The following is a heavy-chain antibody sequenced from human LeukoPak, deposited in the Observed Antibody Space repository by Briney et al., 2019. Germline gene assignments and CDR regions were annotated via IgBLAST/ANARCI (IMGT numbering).Heavy chain of an antibody. V-gene: IGHV1-69*05. CDR3: ARGACSGGSCRDY. D-gene: IGHD2-15*01. CDR1: GGTFSSYA. CDR2: IIPIFGTA. J-gene: IGHJ4*02. Sequence: GASVKVSCKASGGTFSSYAISWVRQAPGQGLEWMGRIIPIFGTANYAQKFQGRVTITTDESTSTAYMEPSSLRSEDTAVYYCARGACSGGSCRDYWGQGTLVTVSS.